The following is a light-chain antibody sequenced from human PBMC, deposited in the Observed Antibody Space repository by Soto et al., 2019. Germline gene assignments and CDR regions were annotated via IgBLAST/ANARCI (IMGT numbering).Light chain of an antibody. V-gene: IGLV2-14*01. CDR3: TSYSSSGPVL. Sequence: QSALTQPASVSGSLGQSITISCTGTSSDVGAYNYVSWYQQHPDKAPKLLIFEVTNRPSGVSGRFSGSKSAITASLSISGLQPEDEADYYCTSYSSSGPVLFGGGTKLTVL. J-gene: IGLJ2*01. CDR1: SSDVGAYNY. CDR2: EVT.